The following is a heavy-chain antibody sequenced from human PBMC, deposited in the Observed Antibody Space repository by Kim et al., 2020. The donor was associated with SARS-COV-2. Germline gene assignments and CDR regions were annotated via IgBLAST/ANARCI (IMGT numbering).Heavy chain of an antibody. J-gene: IGHJ4*02. V-gene: IGHV1-2*02. Sequence: AQKFQGRVTMTRDTSISTAYMELSRLRSDDTAVYYCARDCSSTSSCNYDYWGQGTLVTVSS. D-gene: IGHD2-2*01. CDR3: ARDCSSTSSCNYDY.